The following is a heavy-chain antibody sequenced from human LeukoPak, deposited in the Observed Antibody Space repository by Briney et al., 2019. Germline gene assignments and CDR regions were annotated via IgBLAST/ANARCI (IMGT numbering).Heavy chain of an antibody. V-gene: IGHV5-51*01. CDR2: IYPGDSDT. Sequence: GESLKISCKGSGYSFTSYWIGWVRQIPGKGLEWMGIIYPGDSDTRYSPSFQGQVTISADKSISIAYLQWSSLKASDTAMYYCARLLYYGSGTPFYYFDYWGQGTLVTVSS. J-gene: IGHJ4*02. D-gene: IGHD3-10*01. CDR1: GYSFTSYW. CDR3: ARLLYYGSGTPFYYFDY.